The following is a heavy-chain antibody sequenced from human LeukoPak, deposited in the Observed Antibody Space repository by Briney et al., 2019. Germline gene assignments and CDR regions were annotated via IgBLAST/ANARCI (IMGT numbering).Heavy chain of an antibody. Sequence: GGSLRLSCAASGFTFDYYWMNWVRQAPGKGLEWVSSISGAGITTDYADSVKGRFTISRDNSKNTLYLQMNSLRAEDTAMYYCAKDVRGYNRPFDYWGQGTLVTVSS. V-gene: IGHV3-23*01. CDR3: AKDVRGYNRPFDY. CDR2: ISGAGITT. CDR1: GFTFDYYW. D-gene: IGHD3-10*02. J-gene: IGHJ4*02.